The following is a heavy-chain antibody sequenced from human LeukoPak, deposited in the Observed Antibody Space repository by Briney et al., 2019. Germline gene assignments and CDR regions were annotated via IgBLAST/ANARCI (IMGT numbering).Heavy chain of an antibody. Sequence: SETLSLTCAVSGYSISSNYYWGWIRQPSGKGLEWIGSILHAGYTDYNPSLKSRVIMSVDTSKNQFSLKVSSVTAADTAVYYCARGHSGSYFLYWGQGTLVTVSS. J-gene: IGHJ4*02. CDR1: GYSISSNYY. V-gene: IGHV4-38-2*01. CDR2: ILHAGYT. CDR3: ARGHSGSYFLY. D-gene: IGHD1-26*01.